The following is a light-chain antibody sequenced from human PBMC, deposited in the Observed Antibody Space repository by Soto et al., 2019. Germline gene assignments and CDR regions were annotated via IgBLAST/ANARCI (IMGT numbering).Light chain of an antibody. V-gene: IGKV3-20*01. CDR2: GAS. Sequence: EIVLTQSPGTLSLSPGERATLSCRASQSVSSRFLAWYQQKPGQAPRLLIYGASSRATGIPDRFSGSGSGTDFTLTISRLEPEDFALYYWQQYGDSRTFGQGTKVEIK. CDR3: QQYGDSRT. J-gene: IGKJ1*01. CDR1: QSVSSRF.